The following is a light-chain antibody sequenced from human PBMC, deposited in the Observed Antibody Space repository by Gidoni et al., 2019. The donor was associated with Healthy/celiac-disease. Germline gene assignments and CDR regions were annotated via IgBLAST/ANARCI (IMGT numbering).Light chain of an antibody. CDR3: XXXYXXXT. CDR1: QSISSY. CDR2: AAS. Sequence: IQXTXSPSSLSASVGDRVTITCRASQSISSYLNWYQQKPGKAPKLLIYAASSLQSGVPSRFSGSGXGTDXTLTXXXLQPEDFAXYYCXXXYXXXTFXXXTKVEIK. V-gene: IGKV1-39*01. J-gene: IGKJ4*01.